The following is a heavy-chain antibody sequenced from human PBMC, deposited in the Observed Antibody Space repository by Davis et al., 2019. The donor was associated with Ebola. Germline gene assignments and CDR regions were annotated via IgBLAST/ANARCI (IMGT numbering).Heavy chain of an antibody. CDR2: IYYSGST. D-gene: IGHD4-17*01. V-gene: IGHV4-59*08. CDR1: GGSISSYY. CDR3: AGAYGDYVWFDP. Sequence: PSETLSLTCTVSGGSISSYYWSWIRQPPGKGLEWIGYIYYSGSTNYNPSLKSRVTISVDTSKNQFSLKLSSVTAADTAVYYCAGAYGDYVWFDPWGQGTLVTVSS. J-gene: IGHJ5*02.